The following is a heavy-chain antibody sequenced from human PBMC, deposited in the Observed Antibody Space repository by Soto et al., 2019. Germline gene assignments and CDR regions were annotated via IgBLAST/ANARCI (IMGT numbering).Heavy chain of an antibody. D-gene: IGHD3-10*01. CDR2: INHSGST. V-gene: IGHV4-34*01. Sequence: TSETLSLTCAVYGGSFSGYYWSWIRQPPGKGQEWIGEINHSGSTNYNPSLKSRVTISVDTSKNQFSLKLSSVTAADTAVYYCARGPEITMVTGVYYYYYGMDVWGQGTTVTVSS. CDR3: ARGPEITMVTGVYYYYYGMDV. J-gene: IGHJ6*02. CDR1: GGSFSGYY.